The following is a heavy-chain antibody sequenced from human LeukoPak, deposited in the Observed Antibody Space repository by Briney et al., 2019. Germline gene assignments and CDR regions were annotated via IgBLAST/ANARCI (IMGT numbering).Heavy chain of an antibody. D-gene: IGHD6-6*01. V-gene: IGHV4-39*07. CDR3: ARDLASSDDTFDI. CDR1: GGSISSSSYY. J-gene: IGHJ3*02. Sequence: SETLSLTCTVSGGSISSSSYYWGWIRQPPGKGLEWIGSIYYSGSTYYNPSLKSRVTISVDTSKNQFSLKLSSVTAADTAVYYCARDLASSDDTFDIWGQGTMVTVSS. CDR2: IYYSGST.